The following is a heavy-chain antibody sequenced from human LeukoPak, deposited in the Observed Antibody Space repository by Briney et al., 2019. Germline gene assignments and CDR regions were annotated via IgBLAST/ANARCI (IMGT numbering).Heavy chain of an antibody. CDR2: ISYDGSNK. J-gene: IGHJ3*02. D-gene: IGHD3-10*01. V-gene: IGHV3-30-3*01. CDR1: GFTLSSYA. CDR3: AREFGPRDAFDI. Sequence: GGSLRLSCAASGFTLSSYAMHWVRQAPGKGLEWVAVISYDGSNKYYADSVKGRFTISRDNSKNTLYLQMNSLRAEDTAVYYCAREFGPRDAFDIWGQGTMVTVSS.